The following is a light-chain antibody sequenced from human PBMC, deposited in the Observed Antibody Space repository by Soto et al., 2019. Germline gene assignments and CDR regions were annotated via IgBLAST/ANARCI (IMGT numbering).Light chain of an antibody. Sequence: QSALTQPPSVSGAPGQRVTISCTGNNSNIGAPYDVQWFQQFPGTAPKLLIYKNSVRPSGVSDRFSASKSGTSASLAITGLQADDEADYYCQSYDNSLNGVHFGGGTQLTVL. J-gene: IGLJ2*01. CDR3: QSYDNSLNGVH. V-gene: IGLV1-40*01. CDR1: NSNIGAPYD. CDR2: KNS.